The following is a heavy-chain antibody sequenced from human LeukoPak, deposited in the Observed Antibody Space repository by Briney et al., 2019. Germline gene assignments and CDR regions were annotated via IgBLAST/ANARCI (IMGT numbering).Heavy chain of an antibody. Sequence: GASVKVSCKASGYTFTSYGISWVRQAPGQGLEWMGWISAYNGNTNYAQKLQGRVTMTTDTSTSSAYMELRSLRSDDTAVYYCAREGSLKQWLDPYYFDYWGQGTLVTVSS. D-gene: IGHD6-19*01. J-gene: IGHJ4*02. CDR3: AREGSLKQWLDPYYFDY. CDR1: GYTFTSYG. V-gene: IGHV1-18*01. CDR2: ISAYNGNT.